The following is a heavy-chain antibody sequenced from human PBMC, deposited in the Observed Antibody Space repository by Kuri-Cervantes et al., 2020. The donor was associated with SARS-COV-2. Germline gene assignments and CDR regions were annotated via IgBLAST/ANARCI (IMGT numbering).Heavy chain of an antibody. CDR3: AKDLGDYGMDV. CDR2: ISSSSSYI. Sequence: GGSLILSCAASGITFSSYSMSWGRQAPGKGLECFSSISSSSSYIYYADPVKGRFTISRDNAKSSLYLQMNSLRAEDTAVYYCAKDLGDYGMDVWDQGTTVTVSS. CDR1: GITFSSYS. V-gene: IGHV3-21*04. J-gene: IGHJ6*02. D-gene: IGHD3-16*01.